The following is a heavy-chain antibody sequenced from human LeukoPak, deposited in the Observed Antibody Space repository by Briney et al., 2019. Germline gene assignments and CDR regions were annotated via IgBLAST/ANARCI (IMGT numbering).Heavy chain of an antibody. CDR1: GVSVSSISAA. CDR3: ARMSYDSKPG. CDR2: TYYRSKWFN. D-gene: IGHD2-8*01. J-gene: IGHJ4*01. Sequence: SQTLSLTCAISGVSVSSISAAWNWFRQSPSSGLEWLGRTYYRSKWFNNYAVSVNSRITLSPDSSKTQFSLHLNSVTPEDTAVYYCARMSYDSKPGWGQGTLVTVSS. V-gene: IGHV6-1*01.